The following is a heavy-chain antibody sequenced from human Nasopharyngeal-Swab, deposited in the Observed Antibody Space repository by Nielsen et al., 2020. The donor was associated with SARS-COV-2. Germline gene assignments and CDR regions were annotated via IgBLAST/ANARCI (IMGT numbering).Heavy chain of an antibody. V-gene: IGHV4-59*08. J-gene: IGHJ4*02. CDR2: IYYSGST. CDR3: ARVSVMYNWKGVVDY. D-gene: IGHD1-20*01. Sequence: RQAPGKGLEWIGYIYYSGSTNYNPSLKSRVTISVDTSKNQFSLKLSSVTAADTAVYYCARVSVMYNWKGVVDYWGQGTLVTVSS.